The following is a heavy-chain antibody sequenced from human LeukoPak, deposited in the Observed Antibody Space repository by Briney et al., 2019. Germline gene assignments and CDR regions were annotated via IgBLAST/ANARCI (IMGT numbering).Heavy chain of an antibody. CDR2: INAGNGNT. J-gene: IGHJ4*02. CDR3: ARARRGYSYGTNFYYFDY. V-gene: IGHV1-3*01. CDR1: GYTFTSYA. Sequence: ASVKVSCKASGYTFTSYAMHWVRQAPGQRLEWMGWINAGNGNTKYSQKFQGRVTITRDTSASTAYMELSSLRSEDTAVYYCARARRGYSYGTNFYYFDYWGQGTLVTVSS. D-gene: IGHD5-18*01.